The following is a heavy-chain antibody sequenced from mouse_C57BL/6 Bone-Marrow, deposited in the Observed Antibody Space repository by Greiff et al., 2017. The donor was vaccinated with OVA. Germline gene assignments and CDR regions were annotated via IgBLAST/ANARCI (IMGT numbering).Heavy chain of an antibody. Sequence: EVQRVESGEGLVKPGGSLKLSCAASGFTFSSYAMSWVRQTPEKRLEWVAYISSGGDYIYYADPVKGRFTISRDNARNTLYLQMSSLKSEDTAMYYCTRGGYYFDYWGQGTTLTVSS. CDR3: TRGGYYFDY. V-gene: IGHV5-9-1*02. CDR2: ISSGGDYI. J-gene: IGHJ2*01. CDR1: GFTFSSYA.